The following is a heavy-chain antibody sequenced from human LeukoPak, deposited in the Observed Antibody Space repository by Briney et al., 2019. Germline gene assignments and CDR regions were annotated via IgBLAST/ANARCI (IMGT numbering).Heavy chain of an antibody. D-gene: IGHD3-10*01. CDR2: IYYSGSA. Sequence: SETLSLTCTVSGGSISSDGYYWSWIRQHPGKGLEWIGYIYYSGSAYYNPSLKSRVTISVDTSKNQFSLKLSSVTAADTAVFYCARFGGSYFDYWGQGTLVTVSS. V-gene: IGHV4-31*03. J-gene: IGHJ4*02. CDR3: ARFGGSYFDY. CDR1: GGSISSDGYY.